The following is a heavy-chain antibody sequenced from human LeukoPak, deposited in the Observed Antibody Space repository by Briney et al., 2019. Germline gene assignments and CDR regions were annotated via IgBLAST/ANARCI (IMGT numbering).Heavy chain of an antibody. J-gene: IGHJ4*02. D-gene: IGHD1-26*01. CDR3: ARDLQGYSGSYGFDY. CDR2: ISAYNGNT. CDR1: GYTFTSYG. V-gene: IGHV1-18*01. Sequence: GASVKVSCKASGYTFTSYGISWVRQAPGQGLEWMGWISAYNGNTNYAQKLQGRVTMTTDTSTSTAYMELRSLRSDDTAVYYCARDLQGYSGSYGFDYWGQGTLVTVSS.